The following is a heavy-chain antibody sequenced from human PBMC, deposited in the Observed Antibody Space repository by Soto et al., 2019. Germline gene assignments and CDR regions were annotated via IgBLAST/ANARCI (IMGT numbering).Heavy chain of an antibody. CDR3: ASFTYYYDSSGYYRRRNYFDY. CDR2: FDPEDGET. V-gene: IGHV1-24*01. Sequence: GASVKVSCKVSGYTLTELSMHWVRQAPGKGLEWMGGFDPEDGETIYAQKFQGRVTMTEDTSTDTAYMELSSLRSEDTAVYYCASFTYYYDSSGYYRRRNYFDYWGQGTLVTVSS. D-gene: IGHD3-22*01. CDR1: GYTLTELS. J-gene: IGHJ4*02.